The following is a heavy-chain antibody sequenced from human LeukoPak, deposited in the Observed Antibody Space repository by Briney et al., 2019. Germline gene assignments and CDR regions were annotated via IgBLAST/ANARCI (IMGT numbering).Heavy chain of an antibody. CDR1: GYTLTELS. D-gene: IGHD3/OR15-3a*01. CDR3: ARGTGTGYLDY. V-gene: IGHV1-24*01. J-gene: IGHJ4*02. CDR2: FDPEDGET. Sequence: ASVKVSCKVSGYTLTELSMHWVRQAPGKGLEWMGGFDPEDGETIYAQKFQGRVTITADESTSTAYMELSSLRSEDTAVYYCARGTGTGYLDYWGQGTLVTVSS.